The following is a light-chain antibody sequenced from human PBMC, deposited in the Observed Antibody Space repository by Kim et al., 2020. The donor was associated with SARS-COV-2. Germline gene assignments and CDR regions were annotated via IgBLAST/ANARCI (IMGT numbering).Light chain of an antibody. Sequence: ALGQTVRITCQGDSLRSYYATWYQQKPGQAPTLVIYGKNNRPSGIPDRFSGSSSGNTASLTITGTQAGDEADYYCNSRDSNDNVVFGGGTKLTVL. CDR3: NSRDSNDNVV. CDR1: SLRSYY. J-gene: IGLJ2*01. V-gene: IGLV3-19*01. CDR2: GKN.